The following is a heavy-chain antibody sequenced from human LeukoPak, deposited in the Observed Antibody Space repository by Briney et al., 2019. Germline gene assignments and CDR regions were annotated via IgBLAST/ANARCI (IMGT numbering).Heavy chain of an antibody. CDR2: IYSGGST. J-gene: IGHJ3*02. D-gene: IGHD3-9*01. Sequence: PGGSLRLSCAASGFTVSSNYMSWVRQAPGKGLEWVSVIYSGGSTDYADSVKGRFTISRDTSKNTLYLQMNSLGVEDTAGYYCARACHYDILTGYSEEDAFDIWGQGTMVTVSS. CDR3: ARACHYDILTGYSEEDAFDI. V-gene: IGHV3-53*01. CDR1: GFTVSSNY.